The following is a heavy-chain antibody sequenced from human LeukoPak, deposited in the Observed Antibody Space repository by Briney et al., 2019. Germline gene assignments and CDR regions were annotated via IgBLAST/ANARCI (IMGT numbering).Heavy chain of an antibody. J-gene: IGHJ4*02. CDR2: IWYDGSNK. CDR3: ALGGYSSGWYYFDY. Sequence: PGGSLRLSCAASGYTFSSYGMHWVRQAPGKGLEWVAVIWYDGSNKYYADSVKGRFTISRDNSKNTLYLQMNSLRAEDTAVYYCALGGYSSGWYYFDYWGQGTLVTVSS. CDR1: GYTFSSYG. V-gene: IGHV3-33*01. D-gene: IGHD6-19*01.